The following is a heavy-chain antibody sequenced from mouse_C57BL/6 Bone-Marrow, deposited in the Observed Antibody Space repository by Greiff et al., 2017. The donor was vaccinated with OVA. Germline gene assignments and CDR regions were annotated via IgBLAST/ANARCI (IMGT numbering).Heavy chain of an antibody. Sequence: VQLQQSGAELVRPGASVTLSCKASGYTFTDYEMHWVKQTPVHGLEWIGAIDPETGGTAYNQKFKGKAILTADKSSSTAYMELRSLTSEDSAVYYCTRRDYWDDYAMDYWGQGTSVTVSS. V-gene: IGHV1-15*01. CDR3: TRRDYWDDYAMDY. CDR1: GYTFTDYE. J-gene: IGHJ4*01. CDR2: IDPETGGT. D-gene: IGHD4-1*01.